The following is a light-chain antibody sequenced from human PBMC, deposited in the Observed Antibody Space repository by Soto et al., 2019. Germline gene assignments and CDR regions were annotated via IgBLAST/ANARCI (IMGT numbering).Light chain of an antibody. CDR1: SSDVGGYNY. CDR3: SSYTSGSTVI. CDR2: EVS. J-gene: IGLJ2*01. V-gene: IGLV2-14*01. Sequence: QSVLTQPASVSGSPGQSITISCTGTSSDVGGYNYVSWYQQHPGKAPKLMIYEVSNRHSGVSNRFSGSKSGNTASLTISGLQAEDEADYYCSSYTSGSTVIFGGGTKLTVL.